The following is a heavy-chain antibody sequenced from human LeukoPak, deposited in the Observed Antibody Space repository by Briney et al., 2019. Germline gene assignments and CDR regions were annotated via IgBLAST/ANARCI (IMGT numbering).Heavy chain of an antibody. J-gene: IGHJ5*02. D-gene: IGHD3-22*01. CDR3: ARDKEREYYDSSGYYSWFGP. V-gene: IGHV1-18*01. CDR2: ISAYNGNT. CDR1: GYTFTSYG. Sequence: ASVKVSCKASGYTFTSYGISWVRQAPGQGLEWMGWISAYNGNTNYAQKLQGRVTMTTDTSTSTAYMELRSLRSDDTAVYYCARDKEREYYDSSGYYSWFGPWGQGTLVTVSS.